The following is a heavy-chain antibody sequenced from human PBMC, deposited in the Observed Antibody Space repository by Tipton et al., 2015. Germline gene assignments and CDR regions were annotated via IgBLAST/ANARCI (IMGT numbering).Heavy chain of an antibody. Sequence: QLVQSGGEVKKPGESLKISCKVSGYTFSNHWIGWVRQMPGKGLEWVGIIHPSDSETKYSPSFEGLVTISADKSTSTAYLQWSSLKASDPAVYYCARRRPYFEWSKVCYFDYWGQGSPVTVSP. V-gene: IGHV5-51*01. J-gene: IGHJ4*02. D-gene: IGHD3-9*01. CDR1: GYTFSNHW. CDR3: ARRRPYFEWSKVCYFDY. CDR2: IHPSDSET.